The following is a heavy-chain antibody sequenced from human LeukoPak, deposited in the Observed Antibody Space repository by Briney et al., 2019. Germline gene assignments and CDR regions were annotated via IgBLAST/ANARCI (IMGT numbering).Heavy chain of an antibody. Sequence: PSETLSLTCTVSGGSMSSYYWSWIRQPPGEGMEWVGYIYYSGSTNYNPSLKSRVTISVDTSKKQFSLKLSSVTAADTAVYYCARLDGINYYFGMEVWGQGTTVTVSS. V-gene: IGHV4-59*01. CDR1: GGSMSSYY. D-gene: IGHD1-14*01. CDR3: ARLDGINYYFGMEV. CDR2: IYYSGST. J-gene: IGHJ6*02.